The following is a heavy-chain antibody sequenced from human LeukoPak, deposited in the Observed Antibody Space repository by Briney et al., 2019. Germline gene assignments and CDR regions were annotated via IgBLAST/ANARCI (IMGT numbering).Heavy chain of an antibody. Sequence: GGSLRLSCAASGFTFSSYAMSWVRQAPGKGLEWVSAISGSGGSTYYADSVKGRFTISRDNSKNTLYLQMNSLRAEDTAVYYCAKYRWYYYDSSGIQPIGGGRYYYYGMDVWGQGTTVTVSS. J-gene: IGHJ6*02. CDR1: GFTFSSYA. CDR3: AKYRWYYYDSSGIQPIGGGRYYYYGMDV. V-gene: IGHV3-23*01. CDR2: ISGSGGST. D-gene: IGHD3-22*01.